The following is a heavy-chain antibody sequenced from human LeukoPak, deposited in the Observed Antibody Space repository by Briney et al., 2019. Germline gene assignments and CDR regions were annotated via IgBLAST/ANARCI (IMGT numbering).Heavy chain of an antibody. D-gene: IGHD4-17*01. CDR3: ARALYGDLPGEYFQH. Sequence: ASVKVSCKASGYTFTSYGISWVRQAPGQGLEWMGWISAYNGNTNYAQKLQGRVTMTTDTSTSTAYMELRSLRSDGTAVYYCARALYGDLPGEYFQHWGQGTLVTVSS. J-gene: IGHJ1*01. V-gene: IGHV1-18*01. CDR2: ISAYNGNT. CDR1: GYTFTSYG.